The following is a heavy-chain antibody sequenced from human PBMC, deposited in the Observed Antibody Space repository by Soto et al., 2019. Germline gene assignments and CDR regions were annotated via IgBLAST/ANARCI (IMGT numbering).Heavy chain of an antibody. D-gene: IGHD3-22*01. J-gene: IGHJ6*02. V-gene: IGHV3-30*18. Sequence: PGGSLRLSCAASGFNISSYGMHWVRQAPGKGLEWVAVISYDGSNKYYADSVKGRFTISRDNSKNTLYLQMNSLRAEDTAVYYCAKDLYDSSGYYLFFYYHGMDVWGQGTTVTVSS. CDR3: AKDLYDSSGYYLFFYYHGMDV. CDR1: GFNISSYG. CDR2: ISYDGSNK.